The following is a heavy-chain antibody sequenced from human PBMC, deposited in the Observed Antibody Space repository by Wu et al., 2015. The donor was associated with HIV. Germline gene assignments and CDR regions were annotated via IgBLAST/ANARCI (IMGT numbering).Heavy chain of an antibody. CDR3: SRVVPYSYTNSWNHAARGFQY. V-gene: IGHV1-46*03. J-gene: IGHJ4*02. CDR2: VNPSGVGT. CDR1: GATFSSYA. D-gene: IGHD1-14*01. Sequence: QVHLLQSGAEVKKPGSSVRVSCKASGATFSSYALSWVRQAPGQGLEWMGMVNPSGVGTTYAQKFQGRVSMTSDTSTTTVYMELSSLRSEDTAVYYCSRVVPYSYTNSWNHAARGFQYWGQGALVTVSS.